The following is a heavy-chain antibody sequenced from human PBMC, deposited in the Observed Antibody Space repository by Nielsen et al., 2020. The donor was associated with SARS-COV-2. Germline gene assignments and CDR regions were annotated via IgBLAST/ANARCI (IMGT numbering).Heavy chain of an antibody. J-gene: IGHJ4*02. CDR2: INPSGGST. CDR1: GYTFTSYF. Sequence: ASVKVSCKASGYTFTSYFMHWVRQAPGQGLEWMGIINPSGGSTSYAQKFQGRVTMTRDTSTSTVYMELSSLRSDDTAVYYCARDGATKPHDYWGQGTLVTVSS. D-gene: IGHD1-14*01. V-gene: IGHV1-46*01. CDR3: ARDGATKPHDY.